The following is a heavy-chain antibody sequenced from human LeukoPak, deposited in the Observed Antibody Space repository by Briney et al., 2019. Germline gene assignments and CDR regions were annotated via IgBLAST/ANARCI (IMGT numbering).Heavy chain of an antibody. CDR3: ASHDYGDYAYYFDY. D-gene: IGHD4-17*01. V-gene: IGHV3-11*04. CDR1: GFTFSDYY. Sequence: GGSLRLSCAASGFTFSDYYMSWIRQAPGKGLEWVSYISSSGSTIYYADSVKGRFTISRDNAKNSLYLQTNSLRAEDTAVYYCASHDYGDYAYYFDYWGQGTLVTVSS. CDR2: ISSSGSTI. J-gene: IGHJ4*02.